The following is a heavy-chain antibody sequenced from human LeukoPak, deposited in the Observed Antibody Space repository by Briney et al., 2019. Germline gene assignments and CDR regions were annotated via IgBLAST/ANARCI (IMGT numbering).Heavy chain of an antibody. Sequence: GGSLRLSCAASGFTFSSYAMHWVRQAPGKGLEWVAVISYDGSNKYYADSVKGRFTISRDNSKNTLYLQMNSLRAEDTAVYYCARLGYCSGGSCYRAFDIWGQGTMVTVS. V-gene: IGHV3-30*04. D-gene: IGHD2-15*01. J-gene: IGHJ3*02. CDR3: ARLGYCSGGSCYRAFDI. CDR1: GFTFSSYA. CDR2: ISYDGSNK.